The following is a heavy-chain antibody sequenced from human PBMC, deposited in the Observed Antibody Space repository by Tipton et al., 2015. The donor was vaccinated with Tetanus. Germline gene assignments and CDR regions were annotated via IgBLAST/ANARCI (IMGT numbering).Heavy chain of an antibody. V-gene: IGHV4-59*01. CDR2: AYYTGTT. CDR3: ARVRRGCSGGGCYSSFDP. J-gene: IGHJ5*02. Sequence: TLSLTCTISGGSITGFYWGWIRQPPGKGLEWIGHAYYTGTTNYNPSLKSRLTISIDTSTDQLSLRLTSVTAADMAMYYCARVRRGCSGGGCYSSFDPWGQGSLVIVSS. CDR1: GGSITGFY. D-gene: IGHD2-15*01.